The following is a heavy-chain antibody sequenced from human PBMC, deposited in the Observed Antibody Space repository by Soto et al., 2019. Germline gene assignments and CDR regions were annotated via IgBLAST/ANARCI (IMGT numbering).Heavy chain of an antibody. Sequence: EVQLVESGGGLVQPGGSLRLSCAASEFTFSSYWMTWVRQAPGRGLEWVASINQDGSEKYYVDSVKGRFTISRDNAKNSLYLQMNYLRAEDTAVFYCARIMIVVAITEHDAFDIWGQGTMVTVSS. V-gene: IGHV3-7*05. CDR1: EFTFSSYW. D-gene: IGHD3-22*01. J-gene: IGHJ3*02. CDR3: ARIMIVVAITEHDAFDI. CDR2: INQDGSEK.